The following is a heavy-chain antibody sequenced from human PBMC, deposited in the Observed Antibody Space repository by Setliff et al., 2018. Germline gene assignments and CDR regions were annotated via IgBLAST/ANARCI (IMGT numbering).Heavy chain of an antibody. CDR1: GYAVTGYH. CDR2: INPNTGGT. CDR3: ARVAIMGPPS. D-gene: IGHD3-16*01. Sequence: ASVKVCCKASGYAVTGYHIHWVRQAPGQGPEWMGWINPNTGGTNYAQKFQGRVTMTRDTSITTAYMELSSLRSDDTAVYYCARVAIMGPPSWGQETLVTVSS. J-gene: IGHJ5*02. V-gene: IGHV1-2*02.